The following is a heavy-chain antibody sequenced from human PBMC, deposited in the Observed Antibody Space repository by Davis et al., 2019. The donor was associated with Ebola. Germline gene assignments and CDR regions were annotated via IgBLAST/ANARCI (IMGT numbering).Heavy chain of an antibody. CDR3: ATDLRIADVTES. CDR1: GFTFSSYA. D-gene: IGHD6-13*01. J-gene: IGHJ5*02. Sequence: GESLKISCAASGFTFSSYAMSWVRQAPGKGLEWVSAISGSGGSTYYADSVEGRFTISRDNSKKMVYLQMNSLRTEDTAVYYCATDLRIADVTESWGQGMSVTVSS. CDR2: ISGSGGST. V-gene: IGHV3-23*01.